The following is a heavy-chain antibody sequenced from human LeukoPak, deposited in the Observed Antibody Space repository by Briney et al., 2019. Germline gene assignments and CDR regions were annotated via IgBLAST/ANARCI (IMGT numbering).Heavy chain of an antibody. CDR3: AKDRRSSSGWYPDAFDI. V-gene: IGHV3-23*01. CDR2: ISGSGGST. J-gene: IGHJ3*02. CDR1: GFTFSSYA. Sequence: GGSLRLSCAASGFTFSSYAMSWVRQAPGKGLEWVSAISGSGGSTYYADSVKGRFTISRDNSKNTLYLQMNSLRAEDTAVYYFAKDRRSSSGWYPDAFDIWGQGTMVTVSS. D-gene: IGHD6-19*01.